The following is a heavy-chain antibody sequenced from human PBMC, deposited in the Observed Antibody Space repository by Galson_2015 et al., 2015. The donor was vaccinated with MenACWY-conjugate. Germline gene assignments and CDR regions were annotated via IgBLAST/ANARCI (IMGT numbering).Heavy chain of an antibody. CDR3: ARVKYSGSYYFDY. CDR1: GFTFSSYA. J-gene: IGHJ4*02. CDR2: ISYDGSNK. Sequence: SLRLSCAASGFTFSSYAMHWVRQAPGKGLEWVAVISYDGSNKYYADSEKGRFTISRDNSKNTLYLQMNSLRAEDTAVYYCARVKYSGSYYFDYWGQGTLVTVSS. V-gene: IGHV3-30*04. D-gene: IGHD1-26*01.